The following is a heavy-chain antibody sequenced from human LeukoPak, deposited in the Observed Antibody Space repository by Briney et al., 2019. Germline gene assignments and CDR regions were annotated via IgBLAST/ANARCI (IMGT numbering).Heavy chain of an antibody. D-gene: IGHD3-22*01. J-gene: IGHJ4*02. CDR3: AKDQGGGYYRYYFDY. V-gene: IGHV3-30*02. CDR1: GFTFSSYG. Sequence: GGSLRLSCAASGFTFSSYGMHWVRQAPGKGLEWVAFIRYDGSNKYYADSVKGRFTISRDNSKNTLYLQMNSLRAEDTAVYYCAKDQGGGYYRYYFDYWGQGTLVTVSS. CDR2: IRYDGSNK.